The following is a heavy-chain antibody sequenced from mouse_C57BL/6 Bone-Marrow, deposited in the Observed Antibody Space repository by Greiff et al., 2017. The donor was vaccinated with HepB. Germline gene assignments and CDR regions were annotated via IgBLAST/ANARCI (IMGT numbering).Heavy chain of an antibody. CDR2: ISDGGSYT. CDR3: ARVCYFDV. J-gene: IGHJ1*03. V-gene: IGHV5-4*01. Sequence: EVQVVESGGGLVKPGGSLKLSCAASGFTFSSYAMSWVRQTPEKRLEWVATISDGGSYTYYPDNVKGRFTISRDNAKNNQYLQMSHLKSEDTAMYYCARVCYFDVWGTGTTVTVSS. CDR1: GFTFSSYA.